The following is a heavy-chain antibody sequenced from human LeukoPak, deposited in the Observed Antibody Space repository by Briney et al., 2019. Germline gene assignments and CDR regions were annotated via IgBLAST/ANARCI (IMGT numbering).Heavy chain of an antibody. CDR2: ISSGGDTF. Sequence: GGSLRLSCAASGFIFSDYYMVWIRQAPGKGLEWVAYISSGGDTFFYADSVKGRFTISRDNAKNSLYLQMNSLRAEDTAVYYCARVPVATYIDYWGQETLVTVSS. V-gene: IGHV3-11*01. CDR3: ARVPVATYIDY. J-gene: IGHJ4*02. CDR1: GFIFSDYY. D-gene: IGHD1-26*01.